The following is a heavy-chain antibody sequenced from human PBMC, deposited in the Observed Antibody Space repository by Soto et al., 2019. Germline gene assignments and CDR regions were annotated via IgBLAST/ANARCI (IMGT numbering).Heavy chain of an antibody. D-gene: IGHD2-21*01. CDR3: ARVGDWYYFDH. J-gene: IGHJ4*02. V-gene: IGHV1-18*01. CDR2: ISAYDGNT. Sequence: QVQLVQSGTEVKKPGASLRVSCRAAGYTFSRFGISWVRQAPGQGLEWMGWISAYDGNTNYAQKLQGRVTMTTDTSTSTAYMELRSLRYDDTAVYYCARVGDWYYFDHWGQGTLATVSS. CDR1: GYTFSRFG.